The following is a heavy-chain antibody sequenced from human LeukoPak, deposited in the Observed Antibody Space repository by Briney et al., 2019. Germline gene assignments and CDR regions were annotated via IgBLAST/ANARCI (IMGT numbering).Heavy chain of an antibody. D-gene: IGHD3-16*01. V-gene: IGHV3-48*01. J-gene: IGHJ4*02. CDR1: TFSFSNYA. CDR3: ARLGPTPFDY. Sequence: GGSLRLSCAASTFSFSNYAMSWVRQAPGKGLEWVSHISPSGSTYYADSVKGRFTISRDNAKTSLYLQMNSLRAEDTAVYYCARLGPTPFDYWGQGTLVTVSS. CDR2: ISPSGST.